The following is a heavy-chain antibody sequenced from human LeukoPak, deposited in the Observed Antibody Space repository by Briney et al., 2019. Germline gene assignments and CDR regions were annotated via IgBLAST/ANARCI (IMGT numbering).Heavy chain of an antibody. V-gene: IGHV3-21*01. CDR3: ARERDCSGTTCYEGDY. CDR1: GASISSSS. J-gene: IGHJ4*02. Sequence: PSETLSLTCTVSGASISSSSYYWGWIRQAPGKGLEWVSSIGPSSSYIYYADSVKGRFTISRDNAKKSLYLQMNSLRAEDTAVYCCARERDCSGTTCYEGDYWGQGTLVTVSS. D-gene: IGHD2-2*01. CDR2: IGPSSSYI.